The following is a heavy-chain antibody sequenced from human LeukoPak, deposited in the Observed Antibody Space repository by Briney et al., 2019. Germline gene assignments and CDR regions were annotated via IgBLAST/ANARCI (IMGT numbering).Heavy chain of an antibody. CDR2: IGKDGSEK. J-gene: IGHJ4*02. CDR1: GFGLSAFW. D-gene: IGHD1-26*01. CDR3: AGGATSVVDY. V-gene: IGHV3-7*03. Sequence: GGSLRLSCVASGFGLSAFWMNWVRQAPGKGLEWVATIGKDGSEKYYVDSVKGRFTISRDTSKNTLYLRMNSLRAADTAMYYCAGGATSVVDYWGQGTLVTVSS.